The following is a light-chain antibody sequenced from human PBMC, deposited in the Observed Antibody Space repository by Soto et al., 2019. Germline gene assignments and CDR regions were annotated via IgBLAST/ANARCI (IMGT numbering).Light chain of an antibody. V-gene: IGKV1-5*01. J-gene: IGKJ1*01. CDR1: QIITTW. Sequence: DIQMTQSPSTLSASVGDRVVITCLASQIITTWLAWYQQKPGKAPKLLIYDASSLESGVPSRFSGSGSGTEFTLTISRLQPDDFATYYCQQYNDYWTFGQGTKVDIK. CDR2: DAS. CDR3: QQYNDYWT.